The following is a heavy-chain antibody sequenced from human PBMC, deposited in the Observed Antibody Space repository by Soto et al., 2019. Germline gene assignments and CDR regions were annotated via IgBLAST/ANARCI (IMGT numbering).Heavy chain of an antibody. CDR2: ISSSSSYI. CDR3: ARESLDLHYYYGMDV. J-gene: IGHJ6*02. V-gene: IGHV3-21*01. Sequence: GGSLRLSCAASGFTFSSYSMNWVRQAPGKGLEWVSSISSSSSYIYYADSVKGRFTISRDNAKNSLYLQMNSLRAEDTAVYYCARESLDLHYYYGMDVWGQGTTVTVSS. CDR1: GFTFSSYS.